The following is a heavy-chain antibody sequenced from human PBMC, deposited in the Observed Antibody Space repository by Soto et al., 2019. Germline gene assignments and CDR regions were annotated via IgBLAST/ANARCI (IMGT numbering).Heavy chain of an antibody. D-gene: IGHD3-22*01. CDR2: IIPIFGTA. CDR1: GGTFSSYA. CDR3: ASGRSTYYYDSSGYYSIDY. J-gene: IGHJ4*02. V-gene: IGHV1-69*13. Sequence: ASVKVSCKASGGTFSSYAISWVRQAPGQGLEWMGGIIPIFGTANYAQKFQGRVTITADESTSTAYMELSSLRSEDTAVYYCASGRSTYYYDSSGYYSIDYWGQGTLVTVSS.